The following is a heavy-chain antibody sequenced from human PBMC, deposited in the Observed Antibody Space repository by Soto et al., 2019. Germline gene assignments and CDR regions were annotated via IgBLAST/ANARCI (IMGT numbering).Heavy chain of an antibody. Sequence: EVQLLESGGGLVQPGGSLRLSCAASGFTFSSYAMSWARQAPGKGLEWVSGISGSGGSTYYADSVKGRFTISRDNSKNTLYLQMNSLRAEDTAVYFCAKGGCSGVSCGWFDPWGQGTLVTVSS. V-gene: IGHV3-23*01. CDR1: GFTFSSYA. CDR2: ISGSGGST. CDR3: AKGGCSGVSCGWFDP. J-gene: IGHJ5*02. D-gene: IGHD2-15*01.